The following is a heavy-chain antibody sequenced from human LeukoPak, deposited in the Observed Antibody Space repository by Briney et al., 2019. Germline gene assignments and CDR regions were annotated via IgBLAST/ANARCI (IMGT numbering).Heavy chain of an antibody. CDR3: ARHRGCSGGTCKNWFDP. CDR1: GGSISSYY. D-gene: IGHD2-15*01. V-gene: IGHV4-59*01. Sequence: PSETLSLTCTVSGGSISSYYRSWIRQPPGKGLEWIGYIYYSGSTNYNPSLKSRVTISVDTSKNQFSLKLSSVTAADTAVYYCARHRGCSGGTCKNWFDPWGQGTLVTVSS. CDR2: IYYSGST. J-gene: IGHJ5*02.